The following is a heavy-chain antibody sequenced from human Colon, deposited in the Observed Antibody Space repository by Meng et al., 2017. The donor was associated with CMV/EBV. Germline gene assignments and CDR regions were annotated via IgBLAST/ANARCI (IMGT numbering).Heavy chain of an antibody. CDR2: INYSGST. J-gene: IGHJ6*02. V-gene: IGHV4-39*07. Sequence: SETLSLTCTVSGGSISSSSYYWGWIRQPPGKGLEWIGSINYSGSTYYNPSLKSRVTISVDTSKNQFSLKLSSVTAADTAVYYCARPGAPGLAGVYYYGMDVWGQGTTVTVSS. CDR1: GGSISSSSYY. CDR3: ARPGAPGLAGVYYYGMDV. D-gene: IGHD3-10*01.